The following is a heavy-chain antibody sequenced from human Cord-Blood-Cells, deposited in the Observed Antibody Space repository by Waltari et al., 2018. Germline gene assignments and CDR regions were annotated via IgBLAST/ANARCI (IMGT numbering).Heavy chain of an antibody. D-gene: IGHD1-26*01. CDR2: ISAYNGNT. Sequence: QVQLVQSGAEVKKPGASVKVSCKASGYTFTSYGISWVRQAPGQGLEWMGWISAYNGNTKYAPKRQGRVTMNTDTSTSTAYMELRSLRSDDTAVYYCASGGSYNYYGMDVWGQGTTVTVSS. CDR3: ASGGSYNYYGMDV. J-gene: IGHJ6*02. V-gene: IGHV1-18*01. CDR1: GYTFTSYG.